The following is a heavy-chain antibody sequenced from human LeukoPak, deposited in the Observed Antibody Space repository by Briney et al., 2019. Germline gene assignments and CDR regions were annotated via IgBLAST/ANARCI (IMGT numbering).Heavy chain of an antibody. Sequence: PSETLSLTCAVYGGSFSSYYWGWIRQPPGKGLEWIGSLYYGGSTYYNPSLKSRVAISVDTSKNHLSLKLSSVTAADTAVYYCARLDYDSSGYYFFEYWGRGTLVTVSS. CDR3: ARLDYDSSGYYFFEY. V-gene: IGHV4-39*02. CDR1: GGSFSSYY. J-gene: IGHJ4*02. CDR2: LYYGGST. D-gene: IGHD3-22*01.